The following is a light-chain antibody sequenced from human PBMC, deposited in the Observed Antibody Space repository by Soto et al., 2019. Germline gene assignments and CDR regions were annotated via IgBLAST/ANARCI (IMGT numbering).Light chain of an antibody. V-gene: IGKV3-15*01. Sequence: EIVMTQSPATLSVSPGERATLSCRASQSVSSNLAWYQQKPGQAPRLLIYGASTRATGIPARFSGSGSGTEFTLTISSLQSEDYAVYYCQQYNTSPWTFGQGTKVEMK. CDR3: QQYNTSPWT. J-gene: IGKJ1*01. CDR2: GAS. CDR1: QSVSSN.